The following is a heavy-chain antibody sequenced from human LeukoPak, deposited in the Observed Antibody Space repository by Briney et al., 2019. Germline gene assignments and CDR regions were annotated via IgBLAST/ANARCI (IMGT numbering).Heavy chain of an antibody. D-gene: IGHD2-2*01. Sequence: GGSLRLSCAASGFTFTNYWMTWLRQAPGKGLEWVANIGQDGSDKFYVDSVKGRFTISRDNAKNSILLQMYSLRAEDTAVCYCARRYCSTCPTGHAFDLWGQGTMVTVSS. CDR3: ARRYCSTCPTGHAFDL. V-gene: IGHV3-7*03. J-gene: IGHJ3*01. CDR2: IGQDGSDK. CDR1: GFTFTNYW.